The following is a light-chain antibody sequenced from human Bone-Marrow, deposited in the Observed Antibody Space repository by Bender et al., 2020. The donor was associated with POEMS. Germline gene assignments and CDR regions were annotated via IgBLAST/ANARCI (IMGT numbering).Light chain of an antibody. CDR3: CSYAGDDKVM. J-gene: IGLJ3*02. V-gene: IGLV2-8*01. CDR1: NSDIGGYNY. Sequence: QSVLTQPPSASGSPGQSVTISCTGTNSDIGGYNYVSWYQQHPDKAPKLMIYEINRRPSGVPDRFSGSKSGNTASLTVSGLQADDEAYYYCCSYAGDDKVMFGGGTKLTVL. CDR2: EIN.